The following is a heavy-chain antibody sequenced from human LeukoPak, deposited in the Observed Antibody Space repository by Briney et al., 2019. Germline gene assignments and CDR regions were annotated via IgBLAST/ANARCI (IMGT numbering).Heavy chain of an antibody. D-gene: IGHD3-10*01. V-gene: IGHV4-39*07. CDR1: GGSISSSSYY. CDR2: IYYSGST. J-gene: IGHJ4*02. CDR3: ARASYRGSGTFDY. Sequence: SETLSLTCTVSGGSISSSSYYWGWIRQPPGKGLEWIGSIYYSGSTYYNPSLKSRVTISVDTSKNQFSLKLSSVTAADTAAYYCARASYRGSGTFDYWGQGTLVTVSS.